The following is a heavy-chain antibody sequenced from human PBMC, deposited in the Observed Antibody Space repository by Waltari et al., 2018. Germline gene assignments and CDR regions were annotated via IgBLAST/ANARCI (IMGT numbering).Heavy chain of an antibody. J-gene: IGHJ4*02. Sequence: QLQLQESGPGLVKPSETLSRTCTASGGSFSSSRYYWGGIGPPPGKGLEWIGSIDDSGSTYYNPSLKSRVTISVDTSKNQFSLKLSSVTAADTAVYYCARRALGAGTPNFDYWGQGTLVTVSS. CDR2: IDDSGST. D-gene: IGHD1-7*01. CDR1: GGSFSSSRYY. V-gene: IGHV4-39*01. CDR3: ARRALGAGTPNFDY.